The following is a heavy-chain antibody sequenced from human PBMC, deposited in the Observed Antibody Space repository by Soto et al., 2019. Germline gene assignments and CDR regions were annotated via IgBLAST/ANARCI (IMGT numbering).Heavy chain of an antibody. D-gene: IGHD6-6*01. CDR3: ARKSSIAAPIEY. J-gene: IGHJ4*02. CDR1: GYSFTSYW. Sequence: PGESLKISCQGSGYSFTSYWIAWVRQMPGKGLEWMGIIYPGDSDARYSPSFQGQVTISADRSISTAYLQWSSLKASDTAMYYCARKSSIAAPIEYWGQGTLVTVSS. CDR2: IYPGDSDA. V-gene: IGHV5-51*01.